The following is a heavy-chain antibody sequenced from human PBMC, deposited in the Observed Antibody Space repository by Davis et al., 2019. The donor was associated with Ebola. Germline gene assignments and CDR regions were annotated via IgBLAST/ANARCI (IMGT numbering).Heavy chain of an antibody. CDR3: SVGATRDGMDV. CDR2: ISGSGGST. V-gene: IGHV3-23*01. Sequence: GESLKISCTDSVITFSSYAMTWVRQAPGKGLEWVSAISGSGGSTYYADSVKGRFTISRDNSKNTLYLQMNNLRAEDTAVYYCSVGATRDGMDVWGKGTTVIVSS. D-gene: IGHD1-26*01. J-gene: IGHJ6*04. CDR1: VITFSSYA.